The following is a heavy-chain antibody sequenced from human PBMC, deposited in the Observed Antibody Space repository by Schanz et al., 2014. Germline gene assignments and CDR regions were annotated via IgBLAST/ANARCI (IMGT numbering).Heavy chain of an antibody. CDR1: GFTVSNSY. V-gene: IGHV3-33*06. CDR3: AKDGRLPYYGTGSDVDY. CDR2: IWYDGSNK. Sequence: VQLVDSGGGLVQPGGSLRLSCAASGFTVSNSYIHWVRQAPGKGLEWVAIIWYDGSNKYYADSVKGRFTISRDNSKNTLCLQMSSLRAEDTAVYYCAKDGRLPYYGTGSDVDYWGQGTLDAVSS. J-gene: IGHJ4*02. D-gene: IGHD3-22*01.